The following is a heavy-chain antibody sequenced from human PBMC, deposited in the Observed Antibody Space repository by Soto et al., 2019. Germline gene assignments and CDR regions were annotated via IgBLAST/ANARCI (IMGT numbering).Heavy chain of an antibody. V-gene: IGHV3-7*01. CDR3: ARDGESWNDFDY. J-gene: IGHJ4*02. CDR1: GFTFRTYW. D-gene: IGHD1-1*01. CDR2: IKEDGSKK. Sequence: EVQLVESGGGLVQPGGSLRLSCAASGFTFRTYWMNWVRQAPGKGLEWVANIKEDGSKKNFVDSVKGRFTISRDNANNLLYLQMNSLRAEDTAVYYCARDGESWNDFDYWGQGTLVTVPS.